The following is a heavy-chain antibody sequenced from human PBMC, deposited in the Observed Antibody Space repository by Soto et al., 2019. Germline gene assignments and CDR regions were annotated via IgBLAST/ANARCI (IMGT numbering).Heavy chain of an antibody. V-gene: IGHV3-33*01. J-gene: IGHJ4*02. CDR1: GFTFNNYD. D-gene: IGHD3-3*02. CDR3: ARDHLATPYIYT. Sequence: GGSMRLSCAASGFTFNNYDMHWVRQAPGKGLEWVAVIWYDGTDKYYADSVKGRFTIPRNNSKNTLYLQMNSLRAEDTAVYYCARDHLATPYIYTWGQENVLTISS. CDR2: IWYDGTDK.